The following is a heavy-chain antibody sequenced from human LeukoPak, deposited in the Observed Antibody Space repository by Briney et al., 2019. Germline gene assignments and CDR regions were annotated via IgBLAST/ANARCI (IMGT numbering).Heavy chain of an antibody. CDR3: AKGVVGDYYDSSGSPWD. J-gene: IGHJ4*02. V-gene: IGHV3-30*18. CDR2: ISYDGSNK. D-gene: IGHD3-22*01. CDR1: GFTFSSYG. Sequence: GGSLGLSCAASGFTFSSYGMHWVRQAPGKGLEWVAVISYDGSNKYYADSVKGRFTISRDNSKNTLYLQMNSLRAEDTAVYYCAKGVVGDYYDSSGSPWDWGQGTLVTVSS.